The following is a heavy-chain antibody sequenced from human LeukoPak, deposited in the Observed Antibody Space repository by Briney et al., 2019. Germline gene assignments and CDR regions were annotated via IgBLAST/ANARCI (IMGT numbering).Heavy chain of an antibody. V-gene: IGHV1-2*02. Sequence: ASVKVSCKASGYTFTGHYIHWVRQAPEQGLEWMGWINPNSGGTNYAQKFQGRVTMTREASISTFYMELSRLRSDDTAVYYCGRVGHISGWDLDCWGQGTLVTVSS. D-gene: IGHD6-19*01. CDR3: GRVGHISGWDLDC. J-gene: IGHJ4*02. CDR1: GYTFTGHY. CDR2: INPNSGGT.